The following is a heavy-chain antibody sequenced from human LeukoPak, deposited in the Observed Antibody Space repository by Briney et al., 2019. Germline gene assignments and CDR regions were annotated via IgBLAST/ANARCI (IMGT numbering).Heavy chain of an antibody. D-gene: IGHD5/OR15-5a*01. CDR1: GFTFSSHT. CDR3: ARGDGVYVY. CDR2: ISGSGGST. V-gene: IGHV3-23*01. Sequence: PGGSLRLSCVASGFTFSSHTMSWVRQAPGKGLEWVSAISGSGGSTYYPDSVKGRFTISRDNSKNTVYLQMNSLRVEDTAVYYCARGDGVYVYWGQGTLVTVSS. J-gene: IGHJ4*02.